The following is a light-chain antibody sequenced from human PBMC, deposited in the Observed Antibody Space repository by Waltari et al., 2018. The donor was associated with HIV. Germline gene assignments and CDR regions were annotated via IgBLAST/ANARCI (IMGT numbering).Light chain of an antibody. V-gene: IGLV2-14*01. CDR1: PHDIGGYAF. CDR3: TSTSIGSSAPRV. J-gene: IGLJ2*01. CDR2: EVT. Sequence: QPALTQPASISGSPGQSIPISCTAGPHDIGGYAFVPWSQQYPGQAPKVLLYEVTSRPSGVSGRFSASRSGSTASLTISQLQAADEADYFCTSTSIGSSAPRVFGGGTKVTVL.